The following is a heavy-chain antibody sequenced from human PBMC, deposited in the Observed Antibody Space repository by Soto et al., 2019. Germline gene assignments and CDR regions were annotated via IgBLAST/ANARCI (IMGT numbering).Heavy chain of an antibody. CDR1: GGSTTYYY. D-gene: IGHD3-22*01. J-gene: IGHJ4*02. CDR2: IYYTGST. CDR3: AKGWGPGGIVVDY. V-gene: IGHV4-59*01. Sequence: QVQLQESGPGLVKPSETLSLTCTVSGGSTTYYYWSWFRQAPGKGLEWLGYIYYTGSTNYNPSLTGRVTRSVDSSTSQCAVNLTSVTAEDTAVYYCAKGWGPGGIVVDYWGQGALVIVSS.